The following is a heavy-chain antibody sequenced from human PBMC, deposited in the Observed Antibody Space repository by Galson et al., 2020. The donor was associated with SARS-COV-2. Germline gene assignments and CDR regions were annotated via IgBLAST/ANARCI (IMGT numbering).Heavy chain of an antibody. CDR2: ITHSGSS. J-gene: IGHJ4*02. CDR1: GGSFNDYY. V-gene: IGHV4-34*01. CDR3: ARGMDY. Sequence: SQTLSLTCAVYGGSFNDYYWSWIRQPPGKGLEWIGGITHSGSSDYNPSLGGRATISVDTSKNQFSLRLSSVTAADTAVYYCARGMDYWGQGTLVTVSS.